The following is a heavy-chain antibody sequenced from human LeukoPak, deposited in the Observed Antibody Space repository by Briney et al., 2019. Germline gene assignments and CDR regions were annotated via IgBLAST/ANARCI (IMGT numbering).Heavy chain of an antibody. CDR1: GGSISSYY. CDR3: ARGIAAAGTWWFDP. J-gene: IGHJ5*02. CDR2: IYYSGST. D-gene: IGHD6-13*01. V-gene: IGHV4-59*08. Sequence: SETLSLTCTVSGGSISSYYWSWIRQSPGKGLEWIGYIYYSGSTNYNPSLKSRVTISVDTSKNQFSLKLSSVTAADTAVYYCARGIAAAGTWWFDPWGQGTLVTVSS.